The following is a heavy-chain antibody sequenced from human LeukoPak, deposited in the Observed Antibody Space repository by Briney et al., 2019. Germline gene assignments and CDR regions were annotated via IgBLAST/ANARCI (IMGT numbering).Heavy chain of an antibody. CDR3: ARGLGLRDGYNYDY. D-gene: IGHD5-24*01. V-gene: IGHV3-48*01. Sequence: GGSLRLSCAASGFTFSSYSMNWVRQAPGKGLEWVSYISSSSSTIYYADSVKGRFTISRDNAKNSLYLQMNSLRAEDTAVYYCARGLGLRDGYNYDYWGQGTLVTVSS. CDR2: ISSSSSTI. CDR1: GFTFSSYS. J-gene: IGHJ4*02.